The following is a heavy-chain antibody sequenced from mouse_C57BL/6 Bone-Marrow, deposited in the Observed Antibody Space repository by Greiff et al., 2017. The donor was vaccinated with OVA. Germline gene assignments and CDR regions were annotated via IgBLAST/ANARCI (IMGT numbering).Heavy chain of an antibody. J-gene: IGHJ2*01. CDR1: GYTFTDYY. V-gene: IGHV1-26*01. Sequence: EVQLQQSGPELVKPGASVKISCKASGYTFTDYYMNWVKQSHGKSLEWIGDINPNNGGTSYNQKFKGKATLTVDKSSSTAYMELRSLTSEDSAVYYSARPDYNGSRGDFDDWGQGTTLTVSS. CDR2: INPNNGGT. D-gene: IGHD1-1*01. CDR3: ARPDYNGSRGDFDD.